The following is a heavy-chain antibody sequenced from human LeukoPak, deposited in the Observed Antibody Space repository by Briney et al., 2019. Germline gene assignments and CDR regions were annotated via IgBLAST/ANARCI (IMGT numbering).Heavy chain of an antibody. J-gene: IGHJ6*02. V-gene: IGHV3-30-3*01. D-gene: IGHD3-10*01. CDR2: TSYDGSNE. CDR1: GFTFSNYV. CDR3: ARVFRITKTTGMDV. Sequence: PGGSLRLSCVASGFTFSNYVMHWVRQAPGKGLEWVALTSYDGSNENYADSVKGRFTISRDNSKNTLYLQMNSLRAEDTAVYYCARVFRITKTTGMDVWGQGTTVTVSS.